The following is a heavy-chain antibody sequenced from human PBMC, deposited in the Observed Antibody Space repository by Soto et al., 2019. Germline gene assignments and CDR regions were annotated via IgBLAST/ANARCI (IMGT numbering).Heavy chain of an antibody. V-gene: IGHV3-30-3*01. CDR2: ISYDGSNK. D-gene: IGHD5-18*01. CDR3: ASPGYSYGYYYYYGMDV. J-gene: IGHJ6*02. Sequence: QVQLVESGGDVVQPGRSLRLSCAASGFTFSSYAMHWVRQAPGKGLEWVAVISYDGSNKYYADSVKGRFTISRDNSKNTLYLQMNSLRAEDTAVYYCASPGYSYGYYYYYGMDVWGQGTTVTVSS. CDR1: GFTFSSYA.